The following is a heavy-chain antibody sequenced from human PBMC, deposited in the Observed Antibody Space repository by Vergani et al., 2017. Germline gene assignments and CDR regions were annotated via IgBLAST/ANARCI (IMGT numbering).Heavy chain of an antibody. CDR3: ASKGDSGAFDI. V-gene: IGHV1-69*04. D-gene: IGHD2-21*02. J-gene: IGHJ3*02. CDR1: GGTFSSYA. Sequence: QVQLVQSGAEVKKPGSSVKVSCKASGGTFSSYAISWVRQAPGQGLEWMGRIIPILGIANYAQKFQGRVTITADKSTSTAYMELCSLRSEDTAVYYCASKGDSGAFDIWGQGTMVTVSS. CDR2: IIPILGIA.